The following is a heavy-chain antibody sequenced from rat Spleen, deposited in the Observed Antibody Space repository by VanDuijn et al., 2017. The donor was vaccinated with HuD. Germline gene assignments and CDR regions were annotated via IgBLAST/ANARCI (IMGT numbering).Heavy chain of an antibody. CDR2: ISNASGST. Sequence: EVQLVESGGGFVQPGRSLKLSCAASGFTFSEYYMAWVRQAPTKGLEWVASISNASGSTYYPDSVKGRFTISRDNVENTLYLQMSSLRSEDTATYYCARPNYPGFNYFDYWGQGVMVTVSS. CDR3: ARPNYPGFNYFDY. V-gene: IGHV5-25*01. J-gene: IGHJ2*01. D-gene: IGHD1-4*01. CDR1: GFTFSEYY.